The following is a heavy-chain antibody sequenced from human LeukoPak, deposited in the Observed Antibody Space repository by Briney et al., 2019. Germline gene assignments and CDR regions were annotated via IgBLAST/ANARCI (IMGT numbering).Heavy chain of an antibody. CDR1: GFTFSSYD. CDR2: ISRGSTYI. D-gene: IGHD6-19*01. J-gene: IGHJ3*01. Sequence: GGSLRLSCAASGFTFSSYDMNRVRQAPGKGLEWVSSISRGSTYIYYADSVKGRFTISRDNPKNSLYLQMNSLRAEDTAIYYCARDLLAVAAMGAFDFWGQGTMVAVSS. CDR3: ARDLLAVAAMGAFDF. V-gene: IGHV3-21*01.